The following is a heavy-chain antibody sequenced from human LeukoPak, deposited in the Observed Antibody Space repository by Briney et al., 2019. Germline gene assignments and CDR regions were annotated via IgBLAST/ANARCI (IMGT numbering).Heavy chain of an antibody. CDR2: FHDSEST. CDR3: ARGDPSGRPGIAFDY. J-gene: IGHJ4*02. Sequence: SETLSLTCTVSGGSISNNYWSWIRQPPGKGLEWIGHFHDSESTNYNPSLKSRVTISVDTSKNQFSLKLSSVTVADTAVYYCARGDPSGRPGIAFDYWGQGTLVTVSS. V-gene: IGHV4-59*01. CDR1: GGSISNNY. D-gene: IGHD1-26*01.